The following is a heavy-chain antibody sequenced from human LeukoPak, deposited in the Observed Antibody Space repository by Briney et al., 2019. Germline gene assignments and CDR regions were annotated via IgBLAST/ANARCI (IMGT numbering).Heavy chain of an antibody. D-gene: IGHD2-15*01. CDR1: GYTFTSYD. Sequence: GASAKVSCKASGYTFTSYDINWVRQATGQGLEWMGWMNPNSGNTGYAQKFQGRVTMTRNTSISTAYMELSSLRSEDTAVYYCARGGLRYCSGGSCYSRAFDIWGQGTMVTVSS. CDR3: ARGGLRYCSGGSCYSRAFDI. V-gene: IGHV1-8*01. J-gene: IGHJ3*02. CDR2: MNPNSGNT.